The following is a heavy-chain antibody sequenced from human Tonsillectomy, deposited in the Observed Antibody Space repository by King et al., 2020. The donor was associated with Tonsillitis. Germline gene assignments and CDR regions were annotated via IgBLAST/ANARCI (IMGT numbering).Heavy chain of an antibody. CDR2: ISAYNGNT. D-gene: IGHD3-10*01. J-gene: IGHJ6*02. CDR3: ARDQSAGTGDYYYYGMDV. V-gene: IGHV1-18*01. Sequence: VQLVQSGAEVKKPGASVKVSCKASGYTFTSYGISWVRQAPGQGLEWMGWISAYNGNTNYAQKLQGRVTMTTDTSTSTAYMELRSLRSDDTAVYYGARDQSAGTGDYYYYGMDVWGQGTTVTVSS. CDR1: GYTFTSYG.